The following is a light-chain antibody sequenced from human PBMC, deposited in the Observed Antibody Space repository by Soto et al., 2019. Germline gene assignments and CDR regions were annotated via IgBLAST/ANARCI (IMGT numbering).Light chain of an antibody. Sequence: DIQMTQSPSSLSASVEDRVIITCRASQSISNHLNWYQQKPGKAPKLLIYDASSLESGVPSRFSGSGSGTEFTLTISSLQPEDFATYYCQQSYSTPLTFGGGTKVDIK. CDR2: DAS. J-gene: IGKJ4*01. CDR1: QSISNH. CDR3: QQSYSTPLT. V-gene: IGKV1-39*01.